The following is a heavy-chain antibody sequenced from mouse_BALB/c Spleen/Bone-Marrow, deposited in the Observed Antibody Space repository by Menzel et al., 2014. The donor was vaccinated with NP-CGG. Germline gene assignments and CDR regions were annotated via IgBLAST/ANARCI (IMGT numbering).Heavy chain of an antibody. D-gene: IGHD2-4*01. CDR2: ISSGGSYT. CDR1: GFTFSSYA. Sequence: EVKLMESGGGLVKPGGSLKLSCAASGFTFSSYAMSWVRQTPEKRQEWVATISSGGSYTYYPDSVKGRFTISRDNAKNTLYLQMSSLRSEDTAMYYCARHGITRLLDYWGQGTTLTVSS. J-gene: IGHJ2*01. V-gene: IGHV5-9-3*01. CDR3: ARHGITRLLDY.